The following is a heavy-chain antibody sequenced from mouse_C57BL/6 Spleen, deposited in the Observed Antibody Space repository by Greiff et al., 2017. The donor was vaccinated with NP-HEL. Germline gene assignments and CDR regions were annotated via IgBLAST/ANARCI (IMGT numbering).Heavy chain of an antibody. CDR1: GYAFSSSW. V-gene: IGHV1-82*01. CDR3: AGGNYGFDY. Sequence: QVQLQQSGPELVKPGASVKISCKASGYAFSSSWMNWVKQRPGKGLEWIGRIYPGAGDTNYNGKFKGKATLTADKSSSTAYMQLSSLTSEESAVDVCAGGNYGFDYWGQGTTLTDSS. J-gene: IGHJ2*01. D-gene: IGHD2-1*01. CDR2: IYPGAGDT.